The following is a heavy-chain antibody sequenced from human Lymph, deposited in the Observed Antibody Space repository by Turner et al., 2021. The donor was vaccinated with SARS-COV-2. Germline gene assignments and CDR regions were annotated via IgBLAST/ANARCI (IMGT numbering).Heavy chain of an antibody. D-gene: IGHD3-22*01. CDR1: GFTFSSYT. Sequence: DVPLVESGGGLVKPGGSLRLSCAASGFTFSSYTMNWVRQAPGKGLEWVSSISSSSSYIYYADSVKGRFTISRDNAKNSLYLQMNSLRAEDTAVYYCARERYDSSGSESYYFDYWGQGTLVTVSS. CDR3: ARERYDSSGSESYYFDY. CDR2: ISSSSSYI. V-gene: IGHV3-21*01. J-gene: IGHJ4*02.